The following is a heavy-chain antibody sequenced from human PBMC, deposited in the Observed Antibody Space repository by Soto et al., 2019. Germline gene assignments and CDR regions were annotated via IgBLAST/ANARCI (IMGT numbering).Heavy chain of an antibody. CDR1: GGSISSYY. V-gene: IGHV4-59*01. CDR3: ARVHFTTYSDSLTGYFVTYYFDY. CDR2: IYYSGST. J-gene: IGHJ4*02. Sequence: SETLSLTCTVSGGSISSYYWSWIRQPPGQGLEWVGYIYYSGSTTYNPSLKSRVTISVDTSTIQFSLKLSSVTSADTAVYYCARVHFTTYSDSLTGYFVTYYFDYWGQGTLVTVSS. D-gene: IGHD3-9*01.